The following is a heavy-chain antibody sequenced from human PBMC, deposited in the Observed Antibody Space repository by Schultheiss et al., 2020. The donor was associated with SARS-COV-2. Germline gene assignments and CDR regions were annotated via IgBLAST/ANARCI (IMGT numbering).Heavy chain of an antibody. V-gene: IGHV4-34*01. Sequence: SETLSLTCAVYGGSFSGYYWSWIRQPPGKGLEWIGEINHSGSTNYNPSLKSRVTISVDTSKNQFSLKLSSVTAADTAVYYCARETSHDYSNYWYYYYYMDVWGKGTTVTVSS. J-gene: IGHJ6*03. D-gene: IGHD4-11*01. CDR1: GGSFSGYY. CDR3: ARETSHDYSNYWYYYYYMDV. CDR2: INHSGST.